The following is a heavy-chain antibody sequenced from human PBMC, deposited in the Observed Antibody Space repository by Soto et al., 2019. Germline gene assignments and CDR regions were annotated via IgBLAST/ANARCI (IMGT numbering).Heavy chain of an antibody. Sequence: QVQLVQSGAEVKKPGASVKVSCKVSGYTLTELSMHWVRQAPGKGLEWMGGFDPEDGETIYAQKFQGRVTMTEDTSTDTAYMGRSSRRSEDTAVYYWAPGSSGYYGDDAFDSWGQGTMVTVSS. CDR2: FDPEDGET. D-gene: IGHD3-22*01. CDR1: GYTLTELS. CDR3: APGSSGYYGDDAFDS. J-gene: IGHJ3*02. V-gene: IGHV1-24*01.